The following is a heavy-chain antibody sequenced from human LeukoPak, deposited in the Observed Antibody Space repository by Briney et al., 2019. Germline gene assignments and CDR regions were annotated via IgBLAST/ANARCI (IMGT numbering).Heavy chain of an antibody. CDR3: AKGETGSDY. CDR2: ISGSGGTT. J-gene: IGHJ4*02. D-gene: IGHD3-9*01. CDR1: GFTFTSNA. Sequence: PGGSLRLSCAASGFTFTSNAMRWVRQAPGKGLEWVSSISGSGGTTYYADAVKGRFTISRDNSKNTVYPQMSSLRAEDTAVYYCAKGETGSDYWGQGSLVTVSS. V-gene: IGHV3-23*01.